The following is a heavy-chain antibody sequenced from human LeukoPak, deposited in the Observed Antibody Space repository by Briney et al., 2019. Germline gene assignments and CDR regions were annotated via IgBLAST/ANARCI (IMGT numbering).Heavy chain of an antibody. CDR1: GVHISSYY. Sequence: PSETLALTCTVSGVHISSYYWSLIRQPAGKGLEWIGRIYTSGSTNYNPSLKSRVAMSVDTSKNQFSLKLSSVTATDTAVYYCARGGRRDAFDIWGQGTMVTVSS. J-gene: IGHJ3*02. V-gene: IGHV4-4*07. CDR3: ARGGRRDAFDI. CDR2: IYTSGST.